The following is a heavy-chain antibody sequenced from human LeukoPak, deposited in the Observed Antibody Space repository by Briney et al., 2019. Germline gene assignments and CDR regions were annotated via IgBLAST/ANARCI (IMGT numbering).Heavy chain of an antibody. CDR3: ARDLLEIAADSYFDY. J-gene: IGHJ4*02. D-gene: IGHD6-13*01. CDR2: ISSSSYI. Sequence: GGSLRLSCAASGFTFSSYSMNWVRQAPGKGLEWVSSISSSSYIYYADSVKGRFTISRDNAKNSLYLQMNSLRAEDTAVYYCARDLLEIAADSYFDYWGQGTLATVSS. CDR1: GFTFSSYS. V-gene: IGHV3-21*06.